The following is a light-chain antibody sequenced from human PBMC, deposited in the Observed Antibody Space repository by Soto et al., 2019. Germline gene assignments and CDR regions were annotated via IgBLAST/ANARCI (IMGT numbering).Light chain of an antibody. CDR1: SSDVGGYHF. Sequence: QSALTQPASVSGSPGQSITISCTGTSSDVGGYHFVSWYQQHPGKAPRLIIYEVSSRPSGVSYRFSGSKSGNTASLTISGLQAEYEGDYYCSSYTLRHPLVLFGGGTKLTVL. J-gene: IGLJ3*02. CDR3: SSYTLRHPLVL. CDR2: EVS. V-gene: IGLV2-14*01.